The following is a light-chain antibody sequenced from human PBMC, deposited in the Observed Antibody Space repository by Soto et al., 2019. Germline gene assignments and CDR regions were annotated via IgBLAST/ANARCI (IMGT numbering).Light chain of an antibody. J-gene: IGKJ1*01. V-gene: IGKV3-11*01. CDR3: QQGKNWPPRT. CDR2: DVS. CDR1: ESVSRY. Sequence: EVVLTESPATQSLSPGESATLSCRASESVSRYLAWYQQRPGQAPRLLMYDVSNRATGIPARFSGSGSGTDFTLTISSLEPEDFAVYYCQQGKNWPPRTFGQGTKVDIK.